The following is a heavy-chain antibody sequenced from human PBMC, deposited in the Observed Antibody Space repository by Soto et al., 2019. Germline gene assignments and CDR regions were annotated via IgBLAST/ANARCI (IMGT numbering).Heavy chain of an antibody. CDR2: MYHSGST. V-gene: IGHV4-30-2*01. CDR1: GCSISSGGYS. D-gene: IGHD2-2*01. Sequence: PSETLSLTCAVSGCSISSGGYSWSWIRQPPGKGLEWIGYMYHSGSTYYNPSLKSRVTISIDRSKNQFSLKLSSVTAADTAVYYCASVPDYWGQGIMATVS. J-gene: IGHJ4*02. CDR3: ASVPDY.